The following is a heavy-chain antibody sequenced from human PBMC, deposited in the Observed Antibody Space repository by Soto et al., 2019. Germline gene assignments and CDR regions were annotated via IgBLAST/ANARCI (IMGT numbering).Heavy chain of an antibody. Sequence: QITLKESGPTLVKPTQTLTPTCTFSGFSLSTSGVGVGWIRQPPGKALEWLALIYWDDDKRYSPSLKSRLTITKDTSKNQVVLTMTNMDPVDTATYYCARTPDSSTPFDYWGQGTLVTVSS. J-gene: IGHJ4*02. CDR2: IYWDDDK. CDR1: GFSLSTSGVG. D-gene: IGHD6-13*01. V-gene: IGHV2-5*02. CDR3: ARTPDSSTPFDY.